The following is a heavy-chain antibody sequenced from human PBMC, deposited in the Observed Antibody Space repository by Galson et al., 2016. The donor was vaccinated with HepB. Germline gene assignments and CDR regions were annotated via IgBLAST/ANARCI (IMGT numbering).Heavy chain of an antibody. J-gene: IGHJ4*02. Sequence: SLRLSCAASGFTFSDAWMMWVRQAPGKGLEWVGRILSKAHGGTTHYAAHVKGRFTISRDDSENTLYLQMNSLKIEDTAIYYCTISDFSDYWGQGTLVTVSS. CDR3: TISDFSDY. V-gene: IGHV3-15*01. CDR1: GFTFSDAW. D-gene: IGHD4-11*01. CDR2: ILSKAHGGTT.